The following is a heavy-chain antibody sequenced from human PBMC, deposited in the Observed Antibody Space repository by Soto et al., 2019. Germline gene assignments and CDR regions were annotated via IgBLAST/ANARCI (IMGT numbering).Heavy chain of an antibody. Sequence: GGSLRLPCAASGFTFSSYAMHWVRQAPGKGPEWVAVISYDGSNKYYADSVKGRFTISRDNSKNTLYLQMNSLRAEDTAVYYCARAAAGPLYYYYYGMDVWGQGTTVTVSS. V-gene: IGHV3-30*04. CDR3: ARAAAGPLYYYYYGMDV. CDR2: ISYDGSNK. CDR1: GFTFSSYA. D-gene: IGHD6-13*01. J-gene: IGHJ6*02.